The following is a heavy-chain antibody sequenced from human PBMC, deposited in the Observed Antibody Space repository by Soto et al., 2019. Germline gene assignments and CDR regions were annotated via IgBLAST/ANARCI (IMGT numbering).Heavy chain of an antibody. V-gene: IGHV3-23*01. CDR2: ISYGGGTT. CDR3: AKDLYGGGSYLAPDKDYYYYGMDV. D-gene: IGHD1-26*01. CDR1: EFTFSNYA. J-gene: IGHJ6*02. Sequence: GGSLRLSCAASEFTFSNYAMSWVRQAPGKGLEWVSAISYGGGTTYYADSVKGRFTISRDNSKNTLYLQMNSLRAEDTAVYYCAKDLYGGGSYLAPDKDYYYYGMDVWGQGTTVTVSS.